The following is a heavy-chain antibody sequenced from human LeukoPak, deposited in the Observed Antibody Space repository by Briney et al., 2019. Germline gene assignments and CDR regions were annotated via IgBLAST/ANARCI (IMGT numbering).Heavy chain of an antibody. J-gene: IGHJ3*01. CDR1: GFTFSDYY. Sequence: GGSLRLSCAASGFTFSDYYMSWIRQAPGKGLEWISHVRDNGYVTDYADSVKGRFTISRDNAKDSLHLQMNSLRDEDTAVYYCVRDKDWAFDVWGQGIMVTVSS. CDR2: VRDNGYVT. CDR3: VRDKDWAFDV. D-gene: IGHD2-21*01. V-gene: IGHV3-11*06.